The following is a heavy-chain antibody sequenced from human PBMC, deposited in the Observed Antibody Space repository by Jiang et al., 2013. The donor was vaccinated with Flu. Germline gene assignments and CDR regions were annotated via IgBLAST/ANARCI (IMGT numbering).Heavy chain of an antibody. CDR3: ARTWGQSITPEYFQH. V-gene: IGHV4-61*02. J-gene: IGHJ1*01. CDR1: GVSISSGSYY. CDR2: IYTTGTT. Sequence: SGSGLVKPSQTLSLTCTVSGVSISSGSYYWSWIRQPAGKGLEWIGRIYTTGTTIYNPSFKSRVTISADMSKNQFSLKLSSVTAADTVVYYCARTWGQSITPEYFQHWGQGTLVSVSS. D-gene: IGHD7-27*01.